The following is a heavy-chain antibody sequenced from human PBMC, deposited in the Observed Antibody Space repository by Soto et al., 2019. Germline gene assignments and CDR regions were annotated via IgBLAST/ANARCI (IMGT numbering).Heavy chain of an antibody. Sequence: FGPTLVDPTETLTLSCTFSGFSLTKPGMCVSWIRQPPGKALEWLALIERDEDDKYYSTSLKTRLTISKDTRKNQVVLTMANMDPADTGTYYCARSIRGPRRFNGMDVWGQGTTVTVSS. CDR1: GFSLTKPGMC. V-gene: IGHV2-70*13. CDR2: IERDEDDK. J-gene: IGHJ6*02. CDR3: ARSIRGPRRFNGMDV. D-gene: IGHD1-20*01.